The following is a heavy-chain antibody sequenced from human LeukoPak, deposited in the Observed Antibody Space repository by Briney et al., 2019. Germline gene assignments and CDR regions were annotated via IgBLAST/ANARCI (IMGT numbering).Heavy chain of an antibody. V-gene: IGHV6-1*01. J-gene: IGHJ4*02. Sequence: SQTLSLTCAISGDSVSSNSASWSWTRQSPSRGLEWLGRTYYRSKWYTEYGVSVGSRMTINVDTSRNHFSLQLNSVTPEDTAVYYCARDLLVTTGYALGYRGQGTLVTVSS. CDR1: GDSVSSNSAS. CDR3: ARDLLVTTGYALGY. D-gene: IGHD1-1*01. CDR2: TYYRSKWYT.